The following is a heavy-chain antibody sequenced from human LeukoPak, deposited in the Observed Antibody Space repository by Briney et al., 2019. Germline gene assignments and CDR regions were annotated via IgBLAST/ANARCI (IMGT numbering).Heavy chain of an antibody. Sequence: GGSLRLSCAASGFTFSSYGMNWVRQAPGKGLEWVSSISSSSSYIYYADSVKGRFTISRDNAKNSLYLQMNSLRAEDTAVYYCASEYDSSGSFDYWGQGTLVTVSS. D-gene: IGHD3-22*01. J-gene: IGHJ4*02. CDR2: ISSSSSYI. CDR1: GFTFSSYG. CDR3: ASEYDSSGSFDY. V-gene: IGHV3-21*01.